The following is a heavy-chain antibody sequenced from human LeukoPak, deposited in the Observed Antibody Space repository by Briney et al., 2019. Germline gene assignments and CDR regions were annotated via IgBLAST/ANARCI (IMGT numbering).Heavy chain of an antibody. CDR3: ARDHGDILTGIYYYYGMDV. J-gene: IGHJ6*04. V-gene: IGHV1-69*13. Sequence: GASVKVSCKASGGTFSSYAISWVRQAPGQGLEWMGGIIPIFGTANYAQKFQGRVTITADESTSTACMELSSLRSEDTAVYYCARDHGDILTGIYYYYGMDVWGKGTTVTVSS. CDR2: IIPIFGTA. D-gene: IGHD3-9*01. CDR1: GGTFSSYA.